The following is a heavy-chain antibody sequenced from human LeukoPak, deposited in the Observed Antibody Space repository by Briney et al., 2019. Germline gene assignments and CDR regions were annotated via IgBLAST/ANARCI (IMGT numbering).Heavy chain of an antibody. CDR2: IKQDGSEK. CDR3: ARDIGLRKAAPPGWFDP. Sequence: GGPLRLSCAASGFTFSSYWMSWVRQAPGKGLEWVASIKQDGSEKYCVDSVKGRFTISRDNANNSLYLQMNSLRADDTAVYYCARDIGLRKAAPPGWFDPWGQGALATVSS. V-gene: IGHV3-7*01. J-gene: IGHJ5*02. D-gene: IGHD6-6*01. CDR1: GFTFSSYW.